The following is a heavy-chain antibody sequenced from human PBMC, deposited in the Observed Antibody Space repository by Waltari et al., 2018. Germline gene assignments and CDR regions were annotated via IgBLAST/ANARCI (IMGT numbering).Heavy chain of an antibody. CDR1: GFTFSSYG. CDR3: AKDTQFLYYYYMDV. CDR2: IRYDGSNK. V-gene: IGHV3-30*02. J-gene: IGHJ6*03. Sequence: QVQLVESGGGVVQPGGSLRLSCAASGFTFSSYGMHWVRQAPGKGLEWVAVIRYDGSNKYYADSVKGRFTSSRDNSKNTLYLQMNRLRAEDTAVYYCAKDTQFLYYYYMDVWGKGTTVTISS.